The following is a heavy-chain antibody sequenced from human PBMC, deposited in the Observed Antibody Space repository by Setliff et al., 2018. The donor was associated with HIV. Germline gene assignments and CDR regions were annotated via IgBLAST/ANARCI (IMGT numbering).Heavy chain of an antibody. D-gene: IGHD3-10*01. CDR1: GYKFTDYY. Sequence: GASVKVSCKASGYKFTDYYIHWVRQAPGQGLEWMGWINPNSGATNYAQKFQGRVTISADESTSTVYLELSSLTSDDTAMYYCASKGDYYTSKTLDSWGQGTLVTVSS. CDR3: ASKGDYYTSKTLDS. J-gene: IGHJ4*02. CDR2: INPNSGAT. V-gene: IGHV1-2*02.